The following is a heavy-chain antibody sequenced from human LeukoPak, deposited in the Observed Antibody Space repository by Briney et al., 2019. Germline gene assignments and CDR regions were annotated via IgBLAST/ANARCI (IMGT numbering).Heavy chain of an antibody. CDR3: ARTLLKRGATVTLSFWYFDL. Sequence: PGGSLRLSCAASGFTFSRYSMNWVRQAPGKGLEWVSYISSSSSTIYYADSVKGRFTISRDNAKNSLYLQMNSLRAEDTAVYDCARTLLKRGATVTLSFWYFDLWGRGTLVTVSS. CDR1: GFTFSRYS. D-gene: IGHD4-11*01. CDR2: ISSSSSTI. J-gene: IGHJ2*01. V-gene: IGHV3-48*01.